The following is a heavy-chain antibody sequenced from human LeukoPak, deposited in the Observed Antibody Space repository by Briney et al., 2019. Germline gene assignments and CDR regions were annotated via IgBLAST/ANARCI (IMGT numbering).Heavy chain of an antibody. Sequence: SGGSLRLSCAASGFTFSSYSMNWVRQAPGKGLEWVSSISSSSSYIYYADSVKGRFTISRDNAKNSLYLQMNSLRAEDTAVYYCARDQQWFGELGVDYWGQGTLVTVSS. D-gene: IGHD3-10*01. CDR1: GFTFSSYS. CDR2: ISSSSSYI. CDR3: ARDQQWFGELGVDY. J-gene: IGHJ4*02. V-gene: IGHV3-21*01.